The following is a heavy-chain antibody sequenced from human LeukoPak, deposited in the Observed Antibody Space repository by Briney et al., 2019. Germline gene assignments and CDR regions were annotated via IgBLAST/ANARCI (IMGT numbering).Heavy chain of an antibody. V-gene: IGHV3-15*01. CDR1: GFTFSNAW. J-gene: IGHJ4*02. Sequence: PGGSLRLSCAASGFTFSNAWMSWVRQAPGKGLEWVGRIKSKTDGGTTDYAAPVKGGFTISRDDSKNTLYLQMNSLKTEDTAVYYCTTAPWELGVRYFDYWGQGTLVTVSS. CDR2: IKSKTDGGTT. D-gene: IGHD1-26*01. CDR3: TTAPWELGVRYFDY.